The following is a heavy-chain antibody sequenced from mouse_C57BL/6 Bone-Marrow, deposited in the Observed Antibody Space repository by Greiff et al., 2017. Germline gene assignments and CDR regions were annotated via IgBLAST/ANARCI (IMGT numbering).Heavy chain of an antibody. CDR2: ISSGSSTI. D-gene: IGHD1-1*01. V-gene: IGHV5-17*01. CDR3: ARDDYGSSYGFAY. J-gene: IGHJ3*01. Sequence: EVHLVESGGGLVKPGGSLKLSCAASGFTFSDYGMHWVRQAPEKGLEWVAYISSGSSTIYYADTVKGRFTISRDNAKNTLFLQMTSLRSEDTAMYYWARDDYGSSYGFAYWGQGTLVTVSA. CDR1: GFTFSDYG.